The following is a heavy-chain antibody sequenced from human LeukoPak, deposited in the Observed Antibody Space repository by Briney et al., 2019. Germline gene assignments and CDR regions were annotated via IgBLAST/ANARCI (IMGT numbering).Heavy chain of an antibody. CDR2: IYSGGDT. CDR3: ARLRMSALDI. CDR1: GFTVSSNY. J-gene: IGHJ3*02. V-gene: IGHV3-53*04. Sequence: GGSLRLSCAASGFTVSSNYMSWVRQAPGKGLEWVSLIYSGGDTYYADSVKGRFTISRHNSKNTVYLQMNYLRAEDTAVYYCARLRMSALDIWGQGTMVTVSS.